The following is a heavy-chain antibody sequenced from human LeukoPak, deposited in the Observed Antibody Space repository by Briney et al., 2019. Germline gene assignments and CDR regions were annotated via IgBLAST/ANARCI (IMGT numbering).Heavy chain of an antibody. CDR2: ISHDGSNK. Sequence: GGSLRLSCAASGFTFSSYAMHWVRQAPGKGLEWVAVISHDGSNKYYADSVKGRFTISRDNSKNTLYLQMNSLRAEDTAVYYCARDQAAAGTGYFDYWGQGTLVTVSS. D-gene: IGHD6-13*01. J-gene: IGHJ4*02. CDR1: GFTFSSYA. V-gene: IGHV3-30*04. CDR3: ARDQAAAGTGYFDY.